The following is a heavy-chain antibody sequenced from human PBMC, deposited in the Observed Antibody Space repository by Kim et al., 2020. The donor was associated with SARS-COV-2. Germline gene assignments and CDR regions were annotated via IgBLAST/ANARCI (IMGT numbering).Heavy chain of an antibody. Sequence: SETLSLTCAVYGGSFSGYYWSWIRQPPGKGLEWIGEINHSGSTNYNPSLKSRVTISVDTSKNQFSLKLSSVTAADTAVYYCARGPWRGSSRYYFDYWGQGTLVTVSS. J-gene: IGHJ4*02. CDR1: GGSFSGYY. CDR3: ARGPWRGSSRYYFDY. D-gene: IGHD3-3*01. V-gene: IGHV4-34*01. CDR2: INHSGST.